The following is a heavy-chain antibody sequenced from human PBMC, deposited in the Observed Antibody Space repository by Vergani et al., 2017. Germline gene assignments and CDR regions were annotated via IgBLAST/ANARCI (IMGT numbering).Heavy chain of an antibody. CDR1: GGTFSSYA. J-gene: IGHJ6*02. V-gene: IGHV1-69*06. CDR3: ARDPLPLYGMDV. Sequence: QVQLVQSGAEVKKPGSSVKVSCKASGGTFSSYAISWVRQAPGQGLEWMGLVDPEDGETIYAEKFQGRVTITADKSTSTAYMELSSLRSEDTAVYYCARDPLPLYGMDVWGQGTTVTVSS. CDR2: VDPEDGET.